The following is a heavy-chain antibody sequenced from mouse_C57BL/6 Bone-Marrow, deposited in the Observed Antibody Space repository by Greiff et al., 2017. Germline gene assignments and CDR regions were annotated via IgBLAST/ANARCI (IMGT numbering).Heavy chain of an antibody. D-gene: IGHD4-1*01. CDR1: GFTFSDYY. V-gene: IGHV5-16*01. CDR2: INYDGSST. Sequence: EVQLVESEGGLVQPGSSMKLSCTASGFTFSDYYMAWVRQVPEKSLEWVANINYDGSSTYYLDSLKSRFIISRDNAKNILYLQMSSLKSEDTATYYCARDWDDWYFDVWGTGTTVTVSS. J-gene: IGHJ1*03. CDR3: ARDWDDWYFDV.